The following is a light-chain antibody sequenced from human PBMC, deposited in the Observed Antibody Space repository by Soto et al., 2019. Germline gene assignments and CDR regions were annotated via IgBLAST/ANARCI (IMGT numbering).Light chain of an antibody. J-gene: IGKJ5*01. CDR2: GTS. CDR1: QSVGRSY. Sequence: ETVLTQSPGTLSLSPGERVTLSCRASQSVGRSYLAWFQQKSGQAPRLLIYGTSSRATGITDRFSGSGSGTDFTLTISSLEPEDFAVYYCQQRNNWPITFGQGTRLEIK. CDR3: QQRNNWPIT. V-gene: IGKV3D-20*02.